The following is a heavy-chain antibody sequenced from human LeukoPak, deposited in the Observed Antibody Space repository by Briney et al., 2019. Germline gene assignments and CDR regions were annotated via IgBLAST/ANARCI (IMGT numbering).Heavy chain of an antibody. CDR2: ISDSGIT. V-gene: IGHV4-59*01. CDR1: GGSISSYY. CDR3: ARIFND. J-gene: IGHJ4*02. Sequence: SETLTLTCTVSGGSISSYYWSWFRQPPGKGLEFIGYISDSGITNYNPSLQSRLIMSLDTSKNQLSLKLTSVTAADTAVYYCARIFNDWGQGTLVTVSS.